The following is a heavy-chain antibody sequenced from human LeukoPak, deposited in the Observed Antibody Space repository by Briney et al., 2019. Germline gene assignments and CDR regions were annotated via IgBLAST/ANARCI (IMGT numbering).Heavy chain of an antibody. V-gene: IGHV3-30-3*01. CDR2: ISYDGSNK. Sequence: GGSLRLSCAASGFTFSSYAMHWVRQAPGKGLEWVAVISYDGSNKYYADSVKGRFTISRDNAKNTLYLQMNSLRAEDTAVYYCARDPTTVQTFGDWGQGTLVSVSS. CDR1: GFTFSSYA. CDR3: ARDPTTVQTFGD. D-gene: IGHD4-17*01. J-gene: IGHJ4*02.